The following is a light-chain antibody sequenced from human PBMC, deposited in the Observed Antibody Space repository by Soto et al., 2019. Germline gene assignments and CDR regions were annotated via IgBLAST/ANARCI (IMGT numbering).Light chain of an antibody. CDR1: SSDVGSNDR. CDR2: EVT. V-gene: IGLV2-18*01. J-gene: IGLJ1*01. CDR3: TLYTRGTTIV. Sequence: QSALTQPPSVSGSPGQSVTISCTGTSSDVGSNDRVSWYQQPPGAAPKLMIYEVTNRPSGVPDRFSGSKSGNTASLTISGLQAEDEADYYCTLYTRGTTIVFGTGTKVTVL.